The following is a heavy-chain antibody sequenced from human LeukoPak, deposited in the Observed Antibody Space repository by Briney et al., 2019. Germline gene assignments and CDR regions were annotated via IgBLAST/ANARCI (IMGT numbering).Heavy chain of an antibody. V-gene: IGHV3-20*04. Sequence: GGSLRLSCAASGFTFDDYGMTWVRQAPGKGLEWVSGINWNGGSRGYADSVKGRFTISRDNAKNSLHLQMNSLRAEDTALYYCARDRMGYYDSQGAFDIWGQGTMVTVSS. CDR3: ARDRMGYYDSQGAFDI. CDR1: GFTFDDYG. J-gene: IGHJ3*02. D-gene: IGHD3-22*01. CDR2: INWNGGSR.